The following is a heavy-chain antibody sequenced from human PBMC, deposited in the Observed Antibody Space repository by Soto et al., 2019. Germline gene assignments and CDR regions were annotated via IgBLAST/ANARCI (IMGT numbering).Heavy chain of an antibody. CDR3: VRDRYSSSGWFDP. D-gene: IGHD3-10*01. J-gene: IGHJ5*02. Sequence: SETLSLTCAISGDSVFSYSASWNWIRQSPSGGLEWLGRTYYRSRFFSDYAESVKSRIIINPDTSKNQFSLQLKSVTPEDTAVYYCVRDRYSSSGWFDPWGQGTPVTVSS. CDR1: GDSVFSYSAS. CDR2: TYYRSRFFS. V-gene: IGHV6-1*01.